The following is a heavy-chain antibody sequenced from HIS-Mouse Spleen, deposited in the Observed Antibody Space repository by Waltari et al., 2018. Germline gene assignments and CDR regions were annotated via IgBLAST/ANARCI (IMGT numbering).Heavy chain of an antibody. D-gene: IGHD3-10*02. CDR2: INHSGST. Sequence: QVQLQQWGAGLLKPSETLSLTCAVYGGSFSGYYWSWIRQPPGKGLEWIGEINHSGSTNYTPSLKSRVTISVDTSTNQFSLKLSSVTAADTAVYYCARVSLSLGILFGFDYWGQGTLVTVSS. CDR1: GGSFSGYY. V-gene: IGHV4-34*01. J-gene: IGHJ4*02. CDR3: ARVSLSLGILFGFDY.